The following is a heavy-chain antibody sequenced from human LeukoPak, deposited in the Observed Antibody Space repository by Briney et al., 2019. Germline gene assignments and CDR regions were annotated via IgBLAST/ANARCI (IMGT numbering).Heavy chain of an antibody. CDR2: IIPIFGTA. V-gene: IGHV1-69*05. Sequence: ASVKVSCKASGGTFSSYAISWVRQAPGQGLEWRGGIIPIFGTANYAQKFQGRVTITTDESTSTAYMQLSSLRSEDTAVYYCARSRGDDELHTWNHYGGFDYWGQGTLVTVSS. CDR1: GGTFSSYA. J-gene: IGHJ4*02. D-gene: IGHD1-20*01. CDR3: ARSRGDDELHTWNHYGGFDY.